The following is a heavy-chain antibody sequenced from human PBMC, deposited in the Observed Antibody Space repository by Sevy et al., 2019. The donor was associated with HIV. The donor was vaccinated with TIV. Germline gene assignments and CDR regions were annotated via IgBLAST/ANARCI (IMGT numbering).Heavy chain of an antibody. CDR1: DGSFSGYY. D-gene: IGHD2-2*01. J-gene: IGHJ5*02. Sequence: SETLSLTCAVHDGSFSGYYWNWIRQLPGKGLEWIGEINESGITYYNPSLKSRVTISVDTSRKQFSLKLNSVTAVDSAVYFCARSPPVVVVPGAPSWFDPWGQGTLVTVSS. CDR3: ARSPPVVVVPGAPSWFDP. CDR2: INESGIT. V-gene: IGHV4-34*01.